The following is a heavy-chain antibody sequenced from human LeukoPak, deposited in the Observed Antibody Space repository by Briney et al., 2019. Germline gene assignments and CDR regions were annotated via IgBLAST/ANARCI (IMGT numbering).Heavy chain of an antibody. J-gene: IGHJ4*02. Sequence: PSETLSLTCTVSGGSISSGSYYWSWIRQPAGKGLEWIGRIYTSGSTNYNPSLKSRVTISVDTSKNQFSLKLSSVTAADTAAYYCARGGITGKIDYWGQGTLVTVSS. CDR3: ARGGITGKIDY. D-gene: IGHD1-20*01. V-gene: IGHV4-61*02. CDR1: GGSISSGSYY. CDR2: IYTSGST.